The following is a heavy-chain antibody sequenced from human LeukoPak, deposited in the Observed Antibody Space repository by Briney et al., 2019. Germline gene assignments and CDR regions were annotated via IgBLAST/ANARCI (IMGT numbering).Heavy chain of an antibody. J-gene: IGHJ4*02. Sequence: PSETLSLTCTVSGASISSYYWSWIRQPPGKGLEWIGDIYYSGSIKYNPSLKSRVTMSVDTSKNQFSLKLSSVTAGDTAIYYCARENPSGYYNRPIDYWGQGTLVTVSS. CDR3: ARENPSGYYNRPIDY. V-gene: IGHV4-59*01. D-gene: IGHD3-22*01. CDR1: GASISSYY. CDR2: IYYSGSI.